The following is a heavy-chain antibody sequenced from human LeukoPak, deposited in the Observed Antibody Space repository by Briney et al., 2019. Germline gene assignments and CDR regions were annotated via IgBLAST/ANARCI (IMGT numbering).Heavy chain of an antibody. CDR2: LYSDGNT. CDR1: GFTFTNYW. D-gene: IGHD1-14*01. V-gene: IGHV3-53*01. Sequence: GGSLRLSCAASGFTFTNYWMIWVRQAPGKGLEWVSVLYSDGNTKYADSVQGRFTISRGNSKNTLYLEMNSLSPDDTAVYYCARGVEPLAANTLAYWGQGTLVTVSS. J-gene: IGHJ4*02. CDR3: ARGVEPLAANTLAY.